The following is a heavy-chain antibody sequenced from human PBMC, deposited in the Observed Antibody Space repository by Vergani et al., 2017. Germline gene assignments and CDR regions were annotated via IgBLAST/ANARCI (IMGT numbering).Heavy chain of an antibody. V-gene: IGHV3-15*01. Sequence: EVQLLESGGNLIQPGGSLRLSCAASGFTLSDHVMDWVRQGPGKGLEGVGRIKSKTDGGTTDYAAHVKGRFTISRDDSKNTLYLQMNSLKTEDTAVYYCIAQLRSAFDIWGQGTMVTVSS. J-gene: IGHJ3*02. CDR2: IKSKTDGGTT. CDR1: GFTLSDHV. D-gene: IGHD2-2*01. CDR3: IAQLRSAFDI.